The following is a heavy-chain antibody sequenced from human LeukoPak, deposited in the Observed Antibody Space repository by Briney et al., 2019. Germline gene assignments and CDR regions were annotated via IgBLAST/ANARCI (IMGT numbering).Heavy chain of an antibody. CDR1: GGSISSSSYY. J-gene: IGHJ5*02. CDR3: ARDLEERGATNWFDP. D-gene: IGHD1-26*01. V-gene: IGHV4-61*01. Sequence: SETLSLTCTVSGGSISSSSYYWGWIRQPPGKGLEWIGYIYYSGSTNYNPSLKSRVTISVDTSKNQFSLKLSSVTAADTAVYYCARDLEERGATNWFDPWGQGTLVTVSS. CDR2: IYYSGST.